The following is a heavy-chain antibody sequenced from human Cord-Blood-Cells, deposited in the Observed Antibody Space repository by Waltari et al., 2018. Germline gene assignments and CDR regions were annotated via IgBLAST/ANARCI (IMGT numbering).Heavy chain of an antibody. CDR3: ARDSAYSSSIFFDY. CDR1: GGSISSYY. CDR2: IYTSGST. J-gene: IGHJ4*02. D-gene: IGHD6-6*01. Sequence: QVQLQESGPGLVKPSETLSLTCTVSGGSISSYYWSWIRPPAGKGLEWIGRIYTSGSTNYNPSLKSRVTMSVDTSKNQFSLKLSSVTAADTAVYYCARDSAYSSSIFFDYWGQGTLVTVSS. V-gene: IGHV4-4*07.